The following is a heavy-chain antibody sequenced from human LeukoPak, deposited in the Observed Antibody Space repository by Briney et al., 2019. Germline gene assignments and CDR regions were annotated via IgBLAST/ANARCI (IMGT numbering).Heavy chain of an antibody. Sequence: SETLSLTCSVFGGSISSYYWSWIRQPAGKGLEWIGRIYTTGKTNHNPSLRSRVTMSVDTSKNQFSLKLSSVTAADTAMYYCARLEYCGASSCYGDYWGRGIVVTVSS. D-gene: IGHD2-15*01. CDR1: GGSISSYY. CDR2: IYTTGKT. CDR3: ARLEYCGASSCYGDY. V-gene: IGHV4-4*07. J-gene: IGHJ4*02.